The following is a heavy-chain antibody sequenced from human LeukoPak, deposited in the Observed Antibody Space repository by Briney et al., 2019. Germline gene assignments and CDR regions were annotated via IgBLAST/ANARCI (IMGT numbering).Heavy chain of an antibody. CDR1: GGSISSYY. J-gene: IGHJ4*02. CDR3: ARGDIVVVPAAQLSFDY. V-gene: IGHV4-59*01. D-gene: IGHD2-2*01. CDR2: IYYSGST. Sequence: SETLSLTCTVSGGSISSYYWSWIRQPPGKGLEWIGYIYYSGSTNDNPSLRSRVTMSVDTSRNQFSLKLNSVTAADTAVYYCARGDIVVVPAAQLSFDYWGQGTLVTVSS.